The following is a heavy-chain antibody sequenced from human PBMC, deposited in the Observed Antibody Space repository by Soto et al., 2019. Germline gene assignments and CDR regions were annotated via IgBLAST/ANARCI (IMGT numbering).Heavy chain of an antibody. CDR2: VYYSGST. J-gene: IGHJ3*02. D-gene: IGHD3-22*01. Sequence: SETLSLTCTVSGASISSSYWSWIRQSPGKGLEWIGYVYYSGSTNYNPSLKSRVTISVDTSKNQFSLKLSSVTAADTAVYYCARGYYDSRGQSNTFDIWGQGTMVTVSS. CDR3: ARGYYDSRGQSNTFDI. CDR1: GASISSSY. V-gene: IGHV4-59*01.